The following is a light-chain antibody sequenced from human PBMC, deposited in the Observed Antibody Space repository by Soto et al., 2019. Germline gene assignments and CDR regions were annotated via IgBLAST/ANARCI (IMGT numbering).Light chain of an antibody. V-gene: IGLV2-11*01. CDR3: SSYTSSSLYV. CDR2: DVS. CDR1: SSDVGGYNY. Sequence: QPALTQPRSVSGSPGQSVTISCTGTSSDVGGYNYVSWYQQHPGKAPKLMIYDVSKRPSGVPDRFSGSKSGNTASLTISGLQAEDEADYYCSSYTSSSLYVFGTGTKVTVL. J-gene: IGLJ1*01.